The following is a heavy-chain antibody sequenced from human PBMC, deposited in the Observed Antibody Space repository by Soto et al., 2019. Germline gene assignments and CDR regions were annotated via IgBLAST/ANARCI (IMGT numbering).Heavy chain of an antibody. D-gene: IGHD3-22*01. CDR3: AGGYYDSSGYLAVTFAF. CDR2: IIPIFGTA. V-gene: IGHV1-69*13. Sequence: AASVKVSCKASGGTFSSYAISWVRQAPGQGLEWMGGIIPIFGTATYAETFQGRVRITADESTSTAYMELSSLRSEDTAVYYCAGGYYDSSGYLAVTFAFWGQGPLVTVSS. CDR1: GGTFSSYA. J-gene: IGHJ4*02.